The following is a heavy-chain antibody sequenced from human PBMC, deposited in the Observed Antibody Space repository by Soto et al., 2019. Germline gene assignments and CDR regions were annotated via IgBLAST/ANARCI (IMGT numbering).Heavy chain of an antibody. V-gene: IGHV4-59*01. J-gene: IGHJ4*02. CDR2: IYYGGST. Sequence: SETLSFTCTVCGGAISSYYWSWIRQPPGKGLEWIGYIYYGGSTNYNPSLKSRVTISVDTSKNQFSLKLSSVTAADTAVYYCARGTVGPVHNYCFDYWGQGTLVTVSS. D-gene: IGHD2-15*01. CDR3: ARGTVGPVHNYCFDY. CDR1: GGAISSYY.